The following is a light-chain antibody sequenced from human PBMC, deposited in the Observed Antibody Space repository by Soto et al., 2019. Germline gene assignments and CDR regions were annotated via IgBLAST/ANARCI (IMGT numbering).Light chain of an antibody. J-gene: IGKJ1*01. CDR1: QSVSSN. CDR3: QQYNNWPQT. CDR2: GAS. Sequence: EIVLTQSPGTLSLSPGERATLSCSASQSVSSNLAWYQQKPGQAPRLLIYGASTRATGIPARFSGSGSGTEFTLTISSLQSEDFAVYYCQQYNNWPQTFGQGTKVDIK. V-gene: IGKV3-15*01.